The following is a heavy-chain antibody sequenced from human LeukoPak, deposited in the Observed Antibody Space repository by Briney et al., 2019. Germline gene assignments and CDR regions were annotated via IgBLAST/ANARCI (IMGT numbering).Heavy chain of an antibody. V-gene: IGHV3-74*01. Sequence: GGSLRLSCATSGFTFSNFWMHWVRQAPGKGLVWVSRIDEDGKTIDYADSVKGRFAISRDNAKDTLYLQMSSLRDEDTAVYYCVSDLCGGDDQWGRGTLVTVSS. D-gene: IGHD3-3*01. CDR1: GFTFSNFW. J-gene: IGHJ5*02. CDR3: VSDLCGGDDQ. CDR2: IDEDGKTI.